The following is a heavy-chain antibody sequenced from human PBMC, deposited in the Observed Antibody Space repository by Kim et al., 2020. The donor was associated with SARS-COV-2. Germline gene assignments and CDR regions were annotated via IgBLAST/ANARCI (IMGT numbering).Heavy chain of an antibody. CDR3: AKDGVAVAGSYFDY. Sequence: GGSLRLSCAASGFTFSSYGMHWVRQAPGKGLEWVAVISYDGSNKYYADSVKGRFTISRDNSKNTLYLQMNSLRAEDTAVYYCAKDGVAVAGSYFDYWGQGTLVTVSS. CDR2: ISYDGSNK. D-gene: IGHD6-19*01. J-gene: IGHJ4*02. V-gene: IGHV3-30*18. CDR1: GFTFSSYG.